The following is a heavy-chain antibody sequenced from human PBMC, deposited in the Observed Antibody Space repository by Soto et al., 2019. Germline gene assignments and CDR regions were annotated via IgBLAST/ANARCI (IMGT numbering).Heavy chain of an antibody. CDR2: IYSGGST. CDR1: GFTVSSNY. CDR3: ARDRVESGYPEYFQY. V-gene: IGHV3-53*01. D-gene: IGHD3-22*01. Sequence: EVPLVESGGGLIQPGGSLRLSCAASGFTVSSNYMSWVRQATGKGLEWVSVIYSGGSTYYADSVKGRFTISRDNSKHTLYIQMNSLRAEDTAVHYCARDRVESGYPEYFQYWGQGTLVTVSS. J-gene: IGHJ1*01.